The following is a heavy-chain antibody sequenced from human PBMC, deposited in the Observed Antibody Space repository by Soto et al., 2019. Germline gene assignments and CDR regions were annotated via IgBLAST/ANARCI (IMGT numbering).Heavy chain of an antibody. Sequence: GASVKVSCKASGYTFTSYGISWVRQAPGQGLEWMGWISAYNGNTNYAQKLQGRVTMTTDTSTSTAYMELRSLRSDDTAVYKCEGMRVFILTGYDKDPYYYYYGMDVWGQGTTVTVSS. CDR3: EGMRVFILTGYDKDPYYYYYGMDV. J-gene: IGHJ6*02. CDR2: ISAYNGNT. V-gene: IGHV1-18*01. D-gene: IGHD3-9*01. CDR1: GYTFTSYG.